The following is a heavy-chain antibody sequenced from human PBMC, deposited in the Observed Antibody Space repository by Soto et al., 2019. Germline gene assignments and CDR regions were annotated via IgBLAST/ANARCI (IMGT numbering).Heavy chain of an antibody. D-gene: IGHD3-16*01. CDR3: ARDWSYALNY. CDR1: GFTFSSSW. Sequence: GGSLRLSCAASGFTFSSSWMHWVRQAPGKGLVWVSHINSDGTDTNYADSVKGRFTISRDNAKNTVYLQMNSLGAEDTAVYYCARDWSYALNYWGQGSLVTVSS. CDR2: INSDGTDT. V-gene: IGHV3-74*01. J-gene: IGHJ4*02.